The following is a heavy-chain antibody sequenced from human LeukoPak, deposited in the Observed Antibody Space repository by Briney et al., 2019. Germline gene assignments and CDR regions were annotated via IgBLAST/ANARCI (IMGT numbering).Heavy chain of an antibody. CDR3: AKDLAPSTVETPFDY. Sequence: GGSLRLSCAASGFTFSSYAMSWVRQAPGMGLEWVSGITDSGGRTYYADSVKGRFTISRDNSKNTLYLQMKSLRAEDTAVYYCAKDLAPSTVETPFDYWGQGTLVTVSS. CDR2: ITDSGGRT. D-gene: IGHD4-23*01. V-gene: IGHV3-23*01. CDR1: GFTFSSYA. J-gene: IGHJ4*02.